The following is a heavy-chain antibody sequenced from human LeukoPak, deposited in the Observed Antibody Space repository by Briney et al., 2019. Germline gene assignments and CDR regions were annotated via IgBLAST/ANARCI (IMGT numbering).Heavy chain of an antibody. Sequence: PETPSLTCAVSGGSFRVYYWSWIRDPPGKGLECSGEINHSGSTNNNPSLKSRVTISVDTSKNQVSLKRSSVTAADTAVYYWARGLGSWFDPWGQGTLVTVSS. V-gene: IGHV4-34*01. CDR1: GGSFRVYY. J-gene: IGHJ5*02. CDR2: INHSGST. CDR3: ARGLGSWFDP.